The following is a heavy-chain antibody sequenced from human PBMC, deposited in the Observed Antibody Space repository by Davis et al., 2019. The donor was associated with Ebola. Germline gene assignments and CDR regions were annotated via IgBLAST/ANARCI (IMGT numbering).Heavy chain of an antibody. CDR3: ARGRRCTNGVCYTRLNSHFDY. J-gene: IGHJ4*02. CDR1: GGSISSSSYY. CDR2: IYYSGST. D-gene: IGHD2-8*01. V-gene: IGHV4-39*07. Sequence: SETLSLTCTVSGGSISSSSYYWGWIRQPPGKGLEWIGSIYYSGSTYYNPSLKSRVTISVDTSKNQFSLKLSSVTAADTAVYYCARGRRCTNGVCYTRLNSHFDYWGQGTLVTVSS.